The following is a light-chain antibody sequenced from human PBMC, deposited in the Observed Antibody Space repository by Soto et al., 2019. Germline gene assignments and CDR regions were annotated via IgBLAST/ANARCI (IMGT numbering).Light chain of an antibody. CDR1: QSISSSF. CDR3: QQYAGPPTT. Sequence: EIVLTQSPGTLSLSPGERAALSCRASQSISSSFLAWYQHKPGQAPRLLIHGASSRATGIPDRFSGSGSGTDFTLTISRLDPEDFAVYFSQQYAGPPTTFGQGTRLEIK. J-gene: IGKJ5*01. V-gene: IGKV3-20*01. CDR2: GAS.